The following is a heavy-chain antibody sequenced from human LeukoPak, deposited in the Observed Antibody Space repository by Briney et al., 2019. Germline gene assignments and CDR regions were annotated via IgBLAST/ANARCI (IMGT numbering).Heavy chain of an antibody. CDR3: AKQSTFYGPFDY. V-gene: IGHV3-23*01. D-gene: IGHD2/OR15-2a*01. Sequence: GGSLRLSCAASGFTFSSYGMSWVRQAPGKGLEWVSAISGSGGSTYYADSVKGRFTISRDNSRNTLYLQMNSLRAEDTAVYYCAKQSTFYGPFDYWGQGTLVTVSS. CDR2: ISGSGGST. J-gene: IGHJ4*02. CDR1: GFTFSSYG.